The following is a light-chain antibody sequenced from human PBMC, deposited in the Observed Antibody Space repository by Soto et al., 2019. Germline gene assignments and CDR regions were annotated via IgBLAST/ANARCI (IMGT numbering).Light chain of an antibody. CDR1: QSISSR. J-gene: IGKJ2*01. CDR2: DAS. CDR3: QQYNSYLYT. V-gene: IGKV1-5*01. Sequence: DIQMTKSPSTLYASVGDRVTITCRASQSISSRLAWYQQKPGKAPKLLSYDASSLESGVPTRFSGSGSGTEFTLTISSLQPDDFAAYYCQQYNSYLYTGRQGTKLEIK.